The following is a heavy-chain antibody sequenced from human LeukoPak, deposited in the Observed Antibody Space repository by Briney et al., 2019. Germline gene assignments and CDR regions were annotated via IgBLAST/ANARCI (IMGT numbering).Heavy chain of an antibody. D-gene: IGHD6-6*01. CDR2: IYTSGST. CDR1: GGSISSYY. CDR3: ARVRVAARPTYYYMDV. J-gene: IGHJ6*03. V-gene: IGHV4-4*07. Sequence: SETLSLTCTVSGGSISSYYWSWIRQPAGKGLEWIGRIYTSGSTNYNPSLKSRVTMSVDTSKNQFSLKLSSVTAADTAVYYCARVRVAARPTYYYMDVWGKGTTVTVSS.